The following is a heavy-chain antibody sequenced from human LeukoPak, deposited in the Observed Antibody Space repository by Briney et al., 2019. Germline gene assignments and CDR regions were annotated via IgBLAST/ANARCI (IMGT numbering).Heavy chain of an antibody. D-gene: IGHD6-6*01. J-gene: IGHJ6*03. CDR2: IYYSGST. V-gene: IGHV4-39*07. CDR1: GGSINSSGYY. Sequence: SETLSLTCTVSGGSINSSGYYWVWIRQPPGKGLEWIGNIYYSGSTYYNPSLESRVTISIDTSKNQFSLKLTSVTAADTAVYFCARDSHYSSSSNYYYYYMNVWGKGTTVTVS. CDR3: ARDSHYSSSSNYYYYYMNV.